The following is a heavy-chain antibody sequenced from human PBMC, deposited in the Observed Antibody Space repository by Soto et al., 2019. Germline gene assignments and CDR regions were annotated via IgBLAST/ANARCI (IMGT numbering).Heavy chain of an antibody. CDR1: GGSISSGGYY. D-gene: IGHD2-2*01. CDR2: IYYSGIT. CDR3: ARRDQLLSIDAFDI. V-gene: IGHV4-31*03. J-gene: IGHJ3*02. Sequence: QVQLQESGPGLVKPSQTLSLTGTVSGGSISSGGYYWSWIRQHPGKGLEWIGYIYYSGITYYNPSLKSRVTISVDTSKNQFSLKLSSVTAADTAVYYCARRDQLLSIDAFDIWGQGTMVNVSS.